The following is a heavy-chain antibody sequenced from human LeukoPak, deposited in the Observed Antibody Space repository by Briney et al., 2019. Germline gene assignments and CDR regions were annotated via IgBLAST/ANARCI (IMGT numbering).Heavy chain of an antibody. CDR2: ISYDGSNK. CDR3: ARDRVRWFDP. CDR1: GFTFSSYA. V-gene: IGHV3-30-3*01. Sequence: GGSLRLSCAASGFTFSSYAMHWVRQAPGKGLEWVAVISYDGSNKYYADSVKGRFTNSRDNSKNTLYLQMNSLRAEDTAVYYCARDRVRWFDPWGQGTLVTVSS. D-gene: IGHD4/OR15-4a*01. J-gene: IGHJ5*02.